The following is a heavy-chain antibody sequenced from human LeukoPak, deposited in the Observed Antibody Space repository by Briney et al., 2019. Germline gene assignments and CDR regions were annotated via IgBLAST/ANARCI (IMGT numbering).Heavy chain of an antibody. V-gene: IGHV3-48*03. J-gene: IGHJ4*02. CDR3: ARDPQKGAARPAYFDY. Sequence: GGSLRLSCAASGFTISGEEMTWVRQAPGKGLEWVSYISSDSGSTIYYADSVKGRFTISRDNAKHSLYLQMNSLTAEDTAVYYCARDPQKGAARPAYFDYWGQGTLVTVSS. D-gene: IGHD6-6*01. CDR2: ISSDSGSTI. CDR1: GFTISGEE.